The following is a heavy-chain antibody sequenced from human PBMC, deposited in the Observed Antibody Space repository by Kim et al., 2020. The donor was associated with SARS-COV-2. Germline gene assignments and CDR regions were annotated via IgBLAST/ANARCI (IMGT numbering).Heavy chain of an antibody. CDR2: INAGNGNT. CDR3: ARAALRGVATMDYFDY. V-gene: IGHV1-3*01. CDR1: GYTFTSYA. J-gene: IGHJ4*02. Sequence: ASVKVSCKASGYTFTSYAMHWVRQAPGQRLEWMGWINAGNGNTKYSQKFQGRVTITRDTSASTAYMELSSLRSEDTAVYYCARAALRGVATMDYFDYWGQGTLVTVSS. D-gene: IGHD5-12*01.